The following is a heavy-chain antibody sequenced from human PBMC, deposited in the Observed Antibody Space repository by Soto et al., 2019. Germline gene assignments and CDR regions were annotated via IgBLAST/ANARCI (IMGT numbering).Heavy chain of an antibody. J-gene: IGHJ6*02. CDR2: ISYDGSNE. D-gene: IGHD6-19*01. Sequence: GGSLRLSCAASGFTFSSYGMHWVCQAPGKGLEWLAVISYDGSNEYYVDSVKGRFTISRDNSKNTLYLQMNSLRPEDTAVYYCAKSGVRGIAVAGSYYYYYGMDVWGQGTTVTVSS. CDR3: AKSGVRGIAVAGSYYYYYGMDV. CDR1: GFTFSSYG. V-gene: IGHV3-30*18.